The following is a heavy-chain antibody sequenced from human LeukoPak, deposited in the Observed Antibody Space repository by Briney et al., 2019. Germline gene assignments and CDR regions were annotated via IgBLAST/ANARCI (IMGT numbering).Heavy chain of an antibody. D-gene: IGHD3-9*01. J-gene: IGHJ6*02. CDR3: AREVHYDILTGYYLPLSYGMDV. V-gene: IGHV4-4*07. Sequence: PSETLSLTCTVSGGSISSYYWSWIRQPAGKGLEWIGRIYTSGSTNYNPSLKSRVTFSVDTSKNQFSLKLSSVADADTAVYYCAREVHYDILTGYYLPLSYGMDVWGQGTTVTVSS. CDR2: IYTSGST. CDR1: GGSISSYY.